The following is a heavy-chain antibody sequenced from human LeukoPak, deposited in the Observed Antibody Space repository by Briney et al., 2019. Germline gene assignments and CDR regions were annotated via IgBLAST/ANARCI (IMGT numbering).Heavy chain of an antibody. V-gene: IGHV4-59*01. CDR1: GGSISSYY. J-gene: IGHJ4*02. Sequence: PSETLSLTCTVSGGSISSYYWSWIRQPPGKGLEWIGYIYYSGSTNYNPSLKSRVTISVDTSKNQFSLKLSSVTAADTAVYYWARASTGSSFDYWGQGTLVTVSS. CDR2: IYYSGST. CDR3: ARASTGSSFDY. D-gene: IGHD1-1*01.